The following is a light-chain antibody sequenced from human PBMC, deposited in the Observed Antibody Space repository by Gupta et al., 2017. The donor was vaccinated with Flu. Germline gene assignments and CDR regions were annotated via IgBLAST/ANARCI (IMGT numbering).Light chain of an antibody. V-gene: IGLV2-23*02. Sequence: QSALTQPASVSGSPGQSITISCTGTSSDVGSYNLVSWYQQHPGKAPKLIICEVTKRPSGIANRFSGSKSGSTASLTISGRQAEDEADYYCCSYSASSSTVFGTGTKVTVL. CDR1: SSDVGSYNL. J-gene: IGLJ1*01. CDR2: EVT. CDR3: CSYSASSSTV.